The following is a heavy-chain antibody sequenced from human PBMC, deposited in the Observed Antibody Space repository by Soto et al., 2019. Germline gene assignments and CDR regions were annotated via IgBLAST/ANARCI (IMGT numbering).Heavy chain of an antibody. J-gene: IGHJ4*02. V-gene: IGHV1-69*01. Sequence: QVQLVQSGAEVKKPGSSVKVSCKASGGTFSTYAIDWVRQAPGQGLEWMGGIIPLFGTAKYAQNFQGRITITADESTNTAYMELRSLRSQDPAVYYCARGVHYDSSGYYYFYWGQGTLVTVSS. D-gene: IGHD3-22*01. CDR1: GGTFSTYA. CDR3: ARGVHYDSSGYYYFY. CDR2: IIPLFGTA.